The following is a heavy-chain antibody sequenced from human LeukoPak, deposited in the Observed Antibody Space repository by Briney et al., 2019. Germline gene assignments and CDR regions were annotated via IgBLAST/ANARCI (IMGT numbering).Heavy chain of an antibody. J-gene: IGHJ3*02. Sequence: GWSLRLSCTASGFTFGDYAMSWFRQAPGKGLEWVGFIRSKAYGGTTEYAASVKGRFTISRDDSKSIAYLQMNSLKTEDTAVYYCTRTTAGYCSGGSCYPMGPAFDIWGQGTMVTVSS. V-gene: IGHV3-49*03. CDR1: GFTFGDYA. CDR3: TRTTAGYCSGGSCYPMGPAFDI. CDR2: IRSKAYGGTT. D-gene: IGHD2-15*01.